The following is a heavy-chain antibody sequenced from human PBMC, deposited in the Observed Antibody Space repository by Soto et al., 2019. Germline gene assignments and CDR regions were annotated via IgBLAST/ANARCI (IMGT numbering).Heavy chain of an antibody. Sequence: GGSLRLSCAVSGFTFGDSYVSWIRQAPGKGLEWLSYISPGSRYPAYADSVKGRFTISRDNAKRSLYLQMMSLTAEDTAIYYCVRGGGGGLFDPWGQGTMVTVSS. CDR2: ISPGSRYP. D-gene: IGHD2-15*01. J-gene: IGHJ5*02. V-gene: IGHV3-11*06. CDR1: GFTFGDSY. CDR3: VRGGGGGLFDP.